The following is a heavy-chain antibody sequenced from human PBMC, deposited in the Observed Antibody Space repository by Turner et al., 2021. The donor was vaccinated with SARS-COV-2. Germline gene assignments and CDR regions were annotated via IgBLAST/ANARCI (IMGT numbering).Heavy chain of an antibody. Sequence: EVQLLESGGGLVQPGGSLRLSCVASGFSFRNYAMSWVRQGPGKGLEWVSSITGGGDARIYADSVRGRFTISRDNSKSTLHLQMNSLSAEDTAVYHCAKAGGIFADWSWLDAWGQGSTVTVSS. V-gene: IGHV3-23*01. CDR1: GFSFRNYA. D-gene: IGHD3-3*01. J-gene: IGHJ6*02. CDR2: ITGGGDAR. CDR3: AKAGGIFADWSWLDA.